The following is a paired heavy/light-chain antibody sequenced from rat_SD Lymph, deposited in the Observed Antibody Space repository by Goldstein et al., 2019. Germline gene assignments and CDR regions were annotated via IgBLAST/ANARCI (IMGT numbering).Heavy chain of an antibody. CDR2: ITNTGGST. J-gene: IGHJ2*01. CDR3: TRVASVRRGGFDY. Sequence: EVQLVESGGGLVQPGRSLKLSCVASGFTFNNYWMTWIRQAPGKGLEWVASITNTGGSTYYPDSVKGRFTISRDNAKSTLYLQMNSLRSEDTATYYCTRVASVRRGGFDYWGQGVMVTVSS. CDR1: GFTFNNYW. V-gene: IGHV5-31*01. D-gene: IGHD1-11*01.
Light chain of an antibody. V-gene: IGKV2S11*01. J-gene: IGKJ4*01. Sequence: DIVLTQAPLSVSVTPGESASISCRSSKSLLSSKGITSLYWYLQKPGKSPQLLIYRMSNLASGVPDRFSGSGSETDFTLKISKVETEDVGVYYCAQFLEYPFTFGSGTKLEIK. CDR2: RMS. CDR1: KSLLSSKGITS. CDR3: AQFLEYPFT.